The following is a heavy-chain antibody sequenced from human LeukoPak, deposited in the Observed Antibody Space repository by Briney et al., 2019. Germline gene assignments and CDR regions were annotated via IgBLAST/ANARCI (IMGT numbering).Heavy chain of an antibody. Sequence: GGSLRLPCAASGFTFSNYWMHWVRQAPGKGLVWVSRINSDGRSTSYADSVKGRFTISRDNAKNTLYLQMNSLRAEDTAVYYCARGYYDSSGYYLIDYWGQGTLVTVSS. CDR3: ARGYYDSSGYYLIDY. CDR2: INSDGRST. V-gene: IGHV3-74*01. CDR1: GFTFSNYW. J-gene: IGHJ4*02. D-gene: IGHD3-22*01.